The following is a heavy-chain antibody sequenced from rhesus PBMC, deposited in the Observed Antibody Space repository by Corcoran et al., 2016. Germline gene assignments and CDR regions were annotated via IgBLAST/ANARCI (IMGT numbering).Heavy chain of an antibody. D-gene: IGHD3-3*01. J-gene: IGHJ5-2*02. CDR3: ARPYYNFWSGQDNSLDV. CDR1: GGSINNNY. CDR2: ISASGGTT. V-gene: IGHV4-173*01. Sequence: QLQLQESGPGLVKPSETLSLTCAVSGGSINNNYWTWIRQPPGKGLEWIGYISASGGTTDHNPSLRSRVTISTDTSKNQFSLKLSSLTAADTAVYYCARPYYNFWSGQDNSLDVWGRGVLVTVSS.